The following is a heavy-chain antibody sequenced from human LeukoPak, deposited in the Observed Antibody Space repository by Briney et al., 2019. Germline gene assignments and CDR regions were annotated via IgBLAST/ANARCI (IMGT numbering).Heavy chain of an antibody. CDR2: IGWNSGSI. CDR3: ARSTSAIYYYGLDV. J-gene: IGHJ6*02. CDR1: GFTFGDYA. V-gene: IGHV3-9*01. Sequence: GRSLRLSCAASGFTFGDYAMHWVRQAPGKGLEWVSRIGWNSGSIAYADSVKGRFTISRDNAKNSLYLQMNSLRPEDTALYYCARSTSAIYYYGLDVWGQGTTVTVSS. D-gene: IGHD2-2*01.